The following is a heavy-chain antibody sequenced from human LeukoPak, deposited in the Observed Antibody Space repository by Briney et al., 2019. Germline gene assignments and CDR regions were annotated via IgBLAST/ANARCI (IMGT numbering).Heavy chain of an antibody. CDR2: INSDGSST. J-gene: IGHJ4*01. D-gene: IGHD6-13*01. CDR3: ARSRLDSSSWYVVGDY. Sequence: QPGGSLRLSCAASGFTLSSYWLHWVRQAPGKGLVWVSRINSDGSSTSYADSVKGRFTISRDNAKNTLYLQMNSLRAEDTALYYCARSRLDSSSWYVVGDYWGQEPWSPSPQ. V-gene: IGHV3-74*01. CDR1: GFTLSSYW.